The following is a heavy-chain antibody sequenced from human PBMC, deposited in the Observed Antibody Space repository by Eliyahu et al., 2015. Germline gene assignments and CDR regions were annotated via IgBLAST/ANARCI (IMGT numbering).Heavy chain of an antibody. V-gene: IGHV3-23*01. CDR3: AKVVRGGTFDP. CDR2: ISGSGGST. Sequence: EVQLLESGGGLVQPGXSLXXSCAASGFTFXNXAMGWVRQAPGKGLEWVSXISGSGGSTYYADSVKGRFTISRDNSKNTLFLQMNSLRSEDAAVYYCAKVVRGGTFDPWGQGTLVTVSS. D-gene: IGHD3-10*01. J-gene: IGHJ5*02. CDR1: GFTFXNXA.